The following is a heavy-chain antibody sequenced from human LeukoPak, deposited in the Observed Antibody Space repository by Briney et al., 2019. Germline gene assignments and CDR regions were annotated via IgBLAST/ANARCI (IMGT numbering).Heavy chain of an antibody. D-gene: IGHD3-22*01. CDR2: ISYDGSNK. CDR1: GFTFSSYA. J-gene: IGHJ4*02. CDR3: ATARTYYYDSSGYYPDY. Sequence: GRSLRLSCAASGFTFSSYAMHWVRQAPGKGLEWVAVISYDGSNKYYADSVKGRFTISRDNSKNTLYLQMNSLRAEDTAVYYCATARTYYYDSSGYYPDYWGQGTLVTVSS. V-gene: IGHV3-30-3*01.